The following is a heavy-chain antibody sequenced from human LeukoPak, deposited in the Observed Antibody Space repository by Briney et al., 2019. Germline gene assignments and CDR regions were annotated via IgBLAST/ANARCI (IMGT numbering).Heavy chain of an antibody. CDR2: INHSGTT. Sequence: SETLSLTCVVSGGSFTDSYWTWIRQPPGKGLEWIGEINHSGTTNYKPSLKSRVTISVDTSKNQFSLRLTSVTAADTAVYYCARGGYCTGGVCYVTGFDYWGQGTLVTVSS. J-gene: IGHJ4*02. D-gene: IGHD2-8*02. CDR3: ARGGYCTGGVCYVTGFDY. V-gene: IGHV4-34*01. CDR1: GGSFTDSY.